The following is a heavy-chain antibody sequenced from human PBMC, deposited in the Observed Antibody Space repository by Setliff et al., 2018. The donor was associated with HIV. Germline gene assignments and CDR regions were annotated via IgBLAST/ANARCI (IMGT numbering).Heavy chain of an antibody. CDR3: ARDERSYCSGGNCDPGAFDI. V-gene: IGHV3-30*04. CDR1: GFTFSSHA. Sequence: GGSLRLSCAASGFTFSSHAIQWVRQAPGKGLEWVAVISYDGNNKDYVDSVKGRFTISRDNSKNTVFLQMNSLRAEDTAIYYCARDERSYCSGGNCDPGAFDIWGQGTMVTVSS. J-gene: IGHJ3*02. D-gene: IGHD2-15*01. CDR2: ISYDGNNK.